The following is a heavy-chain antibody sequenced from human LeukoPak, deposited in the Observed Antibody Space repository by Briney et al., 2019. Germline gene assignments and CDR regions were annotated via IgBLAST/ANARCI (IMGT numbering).Heavy chain of an antibody. CDR2: INPNSGGT. V-gene: IGHV1-2*02. CDR3: ATPDYDSSGYYHGHDAFDI. Sequence: ASVKVSCKASGYTFTGYYMHWVRQAPGQGLEWMGWINPNSGGTNYAQKFQGRATMTRDTSISTAYMELSRLRSDDTAVYYCATPDYDSSGYYHGHDAFDIWGQGTMVTVSS. J-gene: IGHJ3*02. CDR1: GYTFTGYY. D-gene: IGHD3-22*01.